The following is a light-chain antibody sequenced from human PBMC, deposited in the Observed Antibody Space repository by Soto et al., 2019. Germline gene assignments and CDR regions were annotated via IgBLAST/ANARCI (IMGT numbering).Light chain of an antibody. CDR2: EDN. CDR3: QFYDSSLRVV. J-gene: IGLJ2*01. CDR1: SGSIASNY. Sequence: NFMLTQPHSVSESPGKTVTISCTRSSGSIASNYVQWYQQRPGSAPTTVIYEDNQRPSGVPDRFSGSIDSSSNSASLTISGLKTEDEADYYCQFYDSSLRVVFGGGTKLTVL. V-gene: IGLV6-57*04.